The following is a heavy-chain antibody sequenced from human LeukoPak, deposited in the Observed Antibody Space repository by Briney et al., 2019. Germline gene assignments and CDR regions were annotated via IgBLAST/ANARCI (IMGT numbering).Heavy chain of an antibody. J-gene: IGHJ4*02. CDR2: IIPIFGTA. V-gene: IGHV1-69*01. Sequence: SVKVSCKASGGTFSSYTISWVRQAPGQGLEWMGGIIPIFGTANYAQKFQGRVTITADESTSTAYMELSSLRSEDTAVYYCASTPNYDFWSGYPTYYFDYWGQGTLVTVSS. CDR1: GGTFSSYT. D-gene: IGHD3-3*01. CDR3: ASTPNYDFWSGYPTYYFDY.